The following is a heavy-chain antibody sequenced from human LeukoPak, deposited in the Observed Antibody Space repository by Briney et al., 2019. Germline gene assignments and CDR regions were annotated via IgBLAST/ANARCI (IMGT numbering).Heavy chain of an antibody. D-gene: IGHD3-22*01. CDR2: ISRDSDIR. CDR1: GFVFGRDS. J-gene: IGHJ4*02. V-gene: IGHV3-23*01. CDR3: APGGYHLGHDY. Sequence: GGSLRLSCAASGFVFGRDSMNWVRQAPGRGLEWISYISRDSDIRYYADSVKGRFTISRDNSKNTLYLQMNSLRAEDTAVYYCAPGGYHLGHDYWGQGTLVTVSS.